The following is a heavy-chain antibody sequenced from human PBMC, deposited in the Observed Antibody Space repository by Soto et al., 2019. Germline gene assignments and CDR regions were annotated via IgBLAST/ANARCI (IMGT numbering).Heavy chain of an antibody. J-gene: IGHJ4*02. Sequence: QVQLVESGGGVVQPGRSLRLSCAASGFTFSSYAMHWVRQAPGKGLEWVAVISYDGSNKYYADSVKGRFTISRDNSKNTLYLQMNSLRAEDTAVSYCARDPSGGSFDYWGQGTLVTVSS. CDR3: ARDPSGGSFDY. D-gene: IGHD3-16*01. CDR1: GFTFSSYA. V-gene: IGHV3-30-3*01. CDR2: ISYDGSNK.